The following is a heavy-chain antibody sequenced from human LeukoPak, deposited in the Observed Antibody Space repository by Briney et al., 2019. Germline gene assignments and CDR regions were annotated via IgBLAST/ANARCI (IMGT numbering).Heavy chain of an antibody. CDR1: GFTFNSYA. CDR3: AKDRHYYGSGSFYTYFDY. Sequence: TGGSLRLSCAASGFTFNSYAMSWVRQAPGKGLEWVSLISGSGSTYNADSVKGRFTISRDNSQNTLYLQMNSLRAEDTAVYCCAKDRHYYGSGSFYTYFDYWGQGTLVTVSS. J-gene: IGHJ4*02. CDR2: ISGSGST. D-gene: IGHD3-10*01. V-gene: IGHV3-23*01.